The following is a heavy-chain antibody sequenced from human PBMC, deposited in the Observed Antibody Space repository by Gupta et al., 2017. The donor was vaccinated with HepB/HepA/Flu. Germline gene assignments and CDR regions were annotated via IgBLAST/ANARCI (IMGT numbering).Heavy chain of an antibody. J-gene: IGHJ4*02. CDR3: ARGEDQLLYGVEGFDY. V-gene: IGHV1-2*02. CDR1: GYTFTGYY. D-gene: IGHD2-2*02. CDR2: INPNSGST. Sequence: QVQLVQSGAEVKKPGASVKVSCKASGYTFTGYYMHWVRQAPGQGLEWRGRINPNSGSTNYGQKFQGRGTLTRDTTISTAYMELSRLRSDDTAVYYCARGEDQLLYGVEGFDYWGQGTLVTVSS.